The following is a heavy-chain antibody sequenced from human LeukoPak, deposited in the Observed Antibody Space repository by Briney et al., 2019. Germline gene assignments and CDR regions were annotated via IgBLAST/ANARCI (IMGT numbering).Heavy chain of an antibody. CDR3: ARSAGLNYYYGMDV. CDR1: GGSISSSSYY. Sequence: SETLSLTCTVSGGSISSSSYYWGWIRQPPGKGLEWIGSIYYSGSTYYNPSLKSRVTISVDTSKNQFSLKLSSVTAADTAVYYCARSAGLNYYYGMDVWGQGTTVTVSS. J-gene: IGHJ6*02. CDR2: IYYSGST. V-gene: IGHV4-39*07.